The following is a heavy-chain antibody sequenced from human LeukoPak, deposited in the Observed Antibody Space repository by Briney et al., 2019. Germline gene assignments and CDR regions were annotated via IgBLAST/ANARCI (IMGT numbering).Heavy chain of an antibody. CDR1: GFTVSSNY. D-gene: IGHD5-18*01. J-gene: IGHJ4*02. Sequence: GGSLRLSCAASGFTVSSNYMSWVRQAPGKGLEWVSVIYSGGSTYYADSVKGRFTISRDNAKNSLYLQMNSLRAEDTAVYYCARVGVGYSYGMFDYWGQGTLVTVSS. CDR3: ARVGVGYSYGMFDY. V-gene: IGHV3-66*01. CDR2: IYSGGST.